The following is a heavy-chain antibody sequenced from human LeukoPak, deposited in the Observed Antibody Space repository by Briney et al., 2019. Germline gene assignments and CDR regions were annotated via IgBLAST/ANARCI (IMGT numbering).Heavy chain of an antibody. V-gene: IGHV4-59*01. Sequence: SETLSLTCTVSGGSLSSYYWSWIRQPPGKGLEWIGYIYYSGSTNYNPSLKSRVTISVDTSKNQFSLKLSSVTAADTAVYYCARADYDLWSGYSAFDYWGQGTLVTVSS. J-gene: IGHJ4*02. CDR2: IYYSGST. D-gene: IGHD3-3*01. CDR1: GGSLSSYY. CDR3: ARADYDLWSGYSAFDY.